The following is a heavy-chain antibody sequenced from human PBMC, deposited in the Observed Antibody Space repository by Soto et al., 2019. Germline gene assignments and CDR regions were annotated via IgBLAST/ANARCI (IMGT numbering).Heavy chain of an antibody. V-gene: IGHV4-31*03. Sequence: QVQLQESGPGLVKPSQTLSLTCTVSGGSISSGGYYWTWIRQRPGKGLEWIGYIYYSGSTYYNPSVNRRVTISVDTSKNQFALKQSSVTAAATAGYYCASAYTTNSEPNWFGTWGKGILVAVAS. D-gene: IGHD2-2*02. J-gene: IGHJ5*02. CDR2: IYYSGST. CDR3: ASAYTTNSEPNWFGT. CDR1: GGSISSGGYY.